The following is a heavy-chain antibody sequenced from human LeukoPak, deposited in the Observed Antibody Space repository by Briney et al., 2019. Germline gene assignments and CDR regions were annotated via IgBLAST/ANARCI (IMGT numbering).Heavy chain of an antibody. V-gene: IGHV4-59*01. J-gene: IGHJ4*02. CDR3: ARGLYSNGWYPFDY. D-gene: IGHD6-19*01. Sequence: PSETLSLTCTVSGGSISSYYWSWIRQPPGKGLEWIGYIYYSGSTNYNPSLKSRVTISVDTSKNQFSLKLSSVTAADTAVYYCARGLYSNGWYPFDYWGQGTLVTVSS. CDR1: GGSISSYY. CDR2: IYYSGST.